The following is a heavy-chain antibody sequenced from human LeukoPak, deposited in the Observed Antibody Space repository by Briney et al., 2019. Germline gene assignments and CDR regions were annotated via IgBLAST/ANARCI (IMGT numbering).Heavy chain of an antibody. CDR1: GYTFTGYY. V-gene: IGHV1-2*02. D-gene: IGHD3-10*01. J-gene: IGHJ5*02. CDR3: ARTSRITMVRGVIITGNWFDP. Sequence: ASVKVSCKASGYTFTGYYMHWVRQAPGQGLEWMGWINPNSGGTNYAQKFQGRVTMTRDTSISTAYMELSRLRSDDTAVYYCARTSRITMVRGVIITGNWFDPWGQGTLVTVSS. CDR2: INPNSGGT.